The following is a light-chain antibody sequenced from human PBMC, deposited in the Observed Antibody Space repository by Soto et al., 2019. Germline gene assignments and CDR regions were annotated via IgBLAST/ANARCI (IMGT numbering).Light chain of an antibody. CDR3: CTYTGQLTLV. Sequence: QSALPQPASVSGYPGQSITISCTGTSSDVGSYNLVSWYQQHLGKVPKLVIYEGSNRPAGISDRFSGSKSGVTASLRISDLQAEDEADYYCCTYTGQLTLVFGGGTKVTVL. CDR2: EGS. V-gene: IGLV2-23*01. CDR1: SSDVGSYNL. J-gene: IGLJ3*02.